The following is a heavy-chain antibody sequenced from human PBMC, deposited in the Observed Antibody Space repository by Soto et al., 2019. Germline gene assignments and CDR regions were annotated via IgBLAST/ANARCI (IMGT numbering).Heavy chain of an antibody. CDR2: LYPSGGA. V-gene: IGHV4-4*02. CDR3: ARCVHCPIGGRFEP. Sequence: PSETLRLPCSVSGLSISGHPWWTWGRQAPGKGLEWIGELYPSGGAAYNPSLQNRAAISVDYSQNHLSLTLTSVTAADTAVYYCARCVHCPIGGRFEPWGLGALVTVSS. J-gene: IGHJ5*02. D-gene: IGHD3-16*01. CDR1: GLSISGHPW.